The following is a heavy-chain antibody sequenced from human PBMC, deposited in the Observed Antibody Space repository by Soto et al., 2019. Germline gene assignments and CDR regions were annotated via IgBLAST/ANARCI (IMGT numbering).Heavy chain of an antibody. V-gene: IGHV4-39*01. CDR2: IDYSGST. Sequence: SETLSLTCTVSGGPISSSSYHWGWIRQPPGKGLEWIGNIDYSGSTYCNPSLKSRVTISVDTSKNQFSLKLSSVTAADTAVYYCARVPQWLDFRWFDPWGQGTLVTVPQ. J-gene: IGHJ5*02. CDR1: GGPISSSSYH. CDR3: ARVPQWLDFRWFDP. D-gene: IGHD6-19*01.